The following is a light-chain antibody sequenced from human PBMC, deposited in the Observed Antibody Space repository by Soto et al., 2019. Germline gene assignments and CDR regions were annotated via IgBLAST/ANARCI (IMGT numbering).Light chain of an antibody. CDR2: EVT. CDR1: SRDIGSYDF. V-gene: IGLV2-8*01. J-gene: IGLJ1*01. CDR3: SLYTSENTYV. Sequence: QSALTQPPSASGSPGQSVTISGTGTSRDIGSYDFVAWYQQHPGKAPKLIIYEVTKRPSGVPDRFSGSKSGNTASLTVSGLQAEDEADYYCSLYTSENTYVFGTGTKLTVL.